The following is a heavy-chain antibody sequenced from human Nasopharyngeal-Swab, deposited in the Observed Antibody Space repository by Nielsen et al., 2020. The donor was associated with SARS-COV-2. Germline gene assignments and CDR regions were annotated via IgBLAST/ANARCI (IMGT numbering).Heavy chain of an antibody. Sequence: SVKVSCKDSGGTFSSYAISWVRQAPGQGLEWMGGIIPIFGTANYAQKFQGRVTITADESTSTAYMELSSLRSEDTAVYYCAREGITMLRFNWFDPWGQGTLVTVSS. CDR1: GGTFSSYA. CDR2: IIPIFGTA. V-gene: IGHV1-69*13. J-gene: IGHJ5*02. CDR3: AREGITMLRFNWFDP. D-gene: IGHD3-10*01.